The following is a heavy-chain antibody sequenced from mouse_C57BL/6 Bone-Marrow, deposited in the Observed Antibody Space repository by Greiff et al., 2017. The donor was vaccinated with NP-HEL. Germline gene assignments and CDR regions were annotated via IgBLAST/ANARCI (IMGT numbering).Heavy chain of an antibody. D-gene: IGHD2-4*01. CDR1: GFTFSDYY. CDR2: INYDGSST. CDR3: ARVGRYDYDVWFAY. J-gene: IGHJ3*01. V-gene: IGHV5-16*01. Sequence: EVKLVESEGGLVQPGSSMKLSCTASGFTFSDYYMAWVRQVPEKGLEWVANINYDGSSTYYLDSLKSRFIISRDNAKNILYLQMSSLKSEDTATYYCARVGRYDYDVWFAYWGQGTLVTVSA.